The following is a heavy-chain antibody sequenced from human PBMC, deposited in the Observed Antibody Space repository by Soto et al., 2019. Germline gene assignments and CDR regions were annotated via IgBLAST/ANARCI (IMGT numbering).Heavy chain of an antibody. CDR3: ARVVVVIPPGYYYAMDV. CDR2: ITSSSDTI. CDR1: GFTFSSYG. V-gene: IGHV3-48*02. D-gene: IGHD3-22*01. Sequence: GGSLRLSCTASGFTFSSYGMHWVRQGPGKGLEWVAYITSSSDTIYYSDSVKGRFTISRDNGKNSLFLQMNSLRDEDTAVYYCARVVVVIPPGYYYAMDVWGQGTTVTVSS. J-gene: IGHJ6*02.